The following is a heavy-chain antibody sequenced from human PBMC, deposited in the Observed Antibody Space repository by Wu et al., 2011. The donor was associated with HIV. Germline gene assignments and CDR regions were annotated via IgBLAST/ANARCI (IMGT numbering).Heavy chain of an antibody. V-gene: IGHV1-69*14. CDR2: IIPIFGTT. D-gene: IGHD2-21*01. Sequence: QVQLVQSGAAVKKPGSSVKVSCKASGDTFNSYGIIWVRQAPGQGLEWMGGIIPIFGTTNYAQKFQGRVTITADKSTSTAYMELSSLRSEDTAIYYCARDLGGDEDYWGQGTLVTVSS. CDR3: ARDLGGDEDY. CDR1: GDTFNSYG. J-gene: IGHJ4*02.